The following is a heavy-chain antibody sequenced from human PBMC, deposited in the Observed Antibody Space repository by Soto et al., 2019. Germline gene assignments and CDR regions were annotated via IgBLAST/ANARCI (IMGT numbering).Heavy chain of an antibody. CDR2: IRPDGSEI. Sequence: EVQLVQSGGGLVQPGGSLRLSCVGSGFTFTDFYMNWVRQATGKGLEWVANIRPDGSEINYVESVKGRFTTSRDNAKNSLLLQWNSLGAANTAVFYCAGWGGHDYTYLGQGILVTVSS. J-gene: IGHJ4*02. CDR1: GFTFTDFY. CDR3: AGWGGHDYTY. D-gene: IGHD4-4*01. V-gene: IGHV3-7*03.